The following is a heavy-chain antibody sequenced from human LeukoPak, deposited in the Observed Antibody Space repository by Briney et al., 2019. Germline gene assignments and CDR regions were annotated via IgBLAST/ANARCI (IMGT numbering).Heavy chain of an antibody. CDR2: ISGCGGST. Sequence: GGSLRLSRAASGFSLCSFAVSWVGQAAGKGLEGVLAISGCGGSTYYAASLKSRVTIPRDNSKNTLYLQMNSLRPEDMAVYSCAKDGGSGSYSWFDYWGQGTLVTVSS. CDR3: AKDGGSGSYSWFDY. CDR1: GFSLCSFA. V-gene: IGHV3-23*01. D-gene: IGHD1-26*01. J-gene: IGHJ4*02.